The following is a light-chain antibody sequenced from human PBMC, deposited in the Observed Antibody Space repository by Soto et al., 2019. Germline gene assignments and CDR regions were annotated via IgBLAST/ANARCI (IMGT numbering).Light chain of an antibody. CDR1: QSVSSN. CDR3: QQYNNWPSIT. V-gene: IGKV3-15*01. J-gene: IGKJ5*01. CDR2: GAS. Sequence: EMVMTQSPDIVSVSPLEIATPSFMASQSVSSNLAWYQQKPGQSPRLLISGASTRATGIPARFSGSGSGTEFTLTISSLQSEDFAVYYCQQYNNWPSITFGQGTRLEIK.